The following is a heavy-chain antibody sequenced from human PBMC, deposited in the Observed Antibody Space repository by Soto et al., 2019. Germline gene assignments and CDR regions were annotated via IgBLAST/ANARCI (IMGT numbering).Heavy chain of an antibody. D-gene: IGHD3-3*01. CDR1: GFTFGDYA. CDR3: TRDKSIFGVVIIRSYYYYGMDV. V-gene: IGHV3-49*03. Sequence: GGSLRLSCTASGFTFGDYAMSWFRQAPGKGLEWVGFIRSKAYGGTTEYAASVKGRFTISRDDSKSIAYLQMNSLKTEDTAVYYCTRDKSIFGVVIIRSYYYYGMDVWGQGTTVTVSS. CDR2: IRSKAYGGTT. J-gene: IGHJ6*02.